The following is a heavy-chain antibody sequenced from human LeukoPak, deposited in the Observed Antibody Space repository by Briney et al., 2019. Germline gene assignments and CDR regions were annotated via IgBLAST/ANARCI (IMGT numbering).Heavy chain of an antibody. CDR2: MNPNSGNT. D-gene: IGHD6-13*01. J-gene: IGHJ4*02. CDR1: GGTFTSYD. CDR3: ARSSSSWYFLTY. Sequence: ASVKVSCKASGGTFTSYDINWVRQATGQGLEWMGWMNPNSGNTGYAQKFQGRVTMTRNTSISTAYMELSSLRSEDTAVYYCARSSSSWYFLTYWGQGTLVTVSS. V-gene: IGHV1-8*01.